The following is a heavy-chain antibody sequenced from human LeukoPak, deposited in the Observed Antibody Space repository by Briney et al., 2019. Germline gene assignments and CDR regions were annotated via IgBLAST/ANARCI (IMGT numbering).Heavy chain of an antibody. J-gene: IGHJ6*02. V-gene: IGHV1-46*01. Sequence: GASVTVSFKASGYTFTSYYMHWVRQPPGQGLEWMGIINPSGGSTSYAQKFQGRVTMTRDTSTSTVYMELSRLRSEDTAVYYCARDMWATRNYDILTGSSKNFDRNYYYYYGMDVWGQGTTVTVSS. CDR3: ARDMWATRNYDILTGSSKNFDRNYYYYYGMDV. CDR2: INPSGGST. CDR1: GYTFTSYY. D-gene: IGHD3-9*01.